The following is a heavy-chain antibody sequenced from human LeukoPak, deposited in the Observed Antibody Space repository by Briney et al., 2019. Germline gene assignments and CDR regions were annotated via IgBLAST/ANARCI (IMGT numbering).Heavy chain of an antibody. Sequence: GGSLRLSCAASGFSFSSYGMQWVRQAPGKGLEWVAFIRYDGSNKYYGDSVKGRFTISRDNAKNSLYLQMNSLRAEDTAVYYCARGGDIVAAWGQGTLVTVSS. CDR1: GFSFSSYG. D-gene: IGHD5-12*01. V-gene: IGHV3-30*02. CDR2: IRYDGSNK. CDR3: ARGGDIVAA. J-gene: IGHJ5*02.